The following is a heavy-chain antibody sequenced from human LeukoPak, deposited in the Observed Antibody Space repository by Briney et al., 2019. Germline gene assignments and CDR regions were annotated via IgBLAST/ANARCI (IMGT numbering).Heavy chain of an antibody. V-gene: IGHV1-69*13. CDR2: IIPIFGTA. Sequence: ASVKVSCKASGYTFTGYYMHWVRQALGQGLEGMGEIIPIFGTANYVQKFQGRVTITADESTSTAYMELSSLRSDDTAVYYCARRGLRWQIPHFDYWGQGTLVTVSS. D-gene: IGHD4-23*01. J-gene: IGHJ4*02. CDR3: ARRGLRWQIPHFDY. CDR1: GYTFTGYY.